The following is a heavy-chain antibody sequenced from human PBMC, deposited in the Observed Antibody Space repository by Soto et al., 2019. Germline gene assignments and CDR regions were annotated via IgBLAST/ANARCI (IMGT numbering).Heavy chain of an antibody. CDR1: GFTFDDYA. V-gene: IGHV3-9*01. D-gene: IGHD4-17*01. J-gene: IGHJ3*02. CDR3: AKDIRWRGRSAFDI. Sequence: EVQLVESGGGLVQPGRSLRLSCAASGFTFDDYAMHWVRQAPGKGLEWVSGISWNSGSIGYADSVKGRFTISRDNAKNSLYLQMNSLRAEDTALYYCAKDIRWRGRSAFDIWGQGTMVTVSS. CDR2: ISWNSGSI.